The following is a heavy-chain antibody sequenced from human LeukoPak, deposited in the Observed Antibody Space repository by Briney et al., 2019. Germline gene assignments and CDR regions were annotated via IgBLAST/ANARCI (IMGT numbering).Heavy chain of an antibody. D-gene: IGHD3-22*01. V-gene: IGHV3-74*01. CDR1: GFAFSSSW. CDR2: IKSDGGTT. CDR3: ARDTSSYFGY. J-gene: IGHJ4*02. Sequence: PGGSLRLSCAASGFAFSSSWMHWVRQAPGKGLVWVAGIKSDGGTTNYADSVKGRFTISRDNAKNTLFLQMDSLRAEDTAVYFCARDTSSYFGYWGQGTLVTVSS.